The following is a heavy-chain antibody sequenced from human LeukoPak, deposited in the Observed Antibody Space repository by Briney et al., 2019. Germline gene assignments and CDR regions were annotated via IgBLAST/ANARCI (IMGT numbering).Heavy chain of an antibody. V-gene: IGHV3-13*01. CDR3: ARGGIQVSGIDEFDY. CDR2: IGSRGDT. D-gene: IGHD6-19*01. J-gene: IGHJ4*02. Sequence: HPGGSLRLSCAASGFTFIDYDMHWVRQVIGKGLEWVSAIGSRGDTHYSGSVKGRFTISRENAESSLYLQMNSLRAEDTAVYYCARGGIQVSGIDEFDYWGQGTLVTVSS. CDR1: GFTFIDYD.